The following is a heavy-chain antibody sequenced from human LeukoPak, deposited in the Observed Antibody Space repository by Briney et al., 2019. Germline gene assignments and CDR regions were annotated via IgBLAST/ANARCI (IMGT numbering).Heavy chain of an antibody. CDR1: GCTFSSYA. D-gene: IGHD3-22*01. Sequence: SVKVSCKASGCTFSSYAISWVRQAPGQGLEWMGGIIPIFGTANYAQKFQGRVTITTDESTSTAYMELSSLRSEDTAVYYCPGYDSSGYYGFDPWGQGTLVTVSS. CDR2: IIPIFGTA. CDR3: PGYDSSGYYGFDP. J-gene: IGHJ5*02. V-gene: IGHV1-69*05.